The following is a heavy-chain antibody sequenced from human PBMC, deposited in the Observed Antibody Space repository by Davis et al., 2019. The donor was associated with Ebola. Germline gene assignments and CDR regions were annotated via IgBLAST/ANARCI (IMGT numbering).Heavy chain of an antibody. D-gene: IGHD6-19*01. Sequence: SLKISCAASGFNFDDYAMHWVRQAPGKGLEWVSGISWNGRRMAYADSVRGRFTVSRDNAKNSLYLQMNSLRPEDTALYYCAKDFQGHLPVPGAPGPYYYGMDVWGQGTTVTVS. CDR1: GFNFDDYA. CDR2: ISWNGRRM. J-gene: IGHJ6*02. V-gene: IGHV3-9*01. CDR3: AKDFQGHLPVPGAPGPYYYGMDV.